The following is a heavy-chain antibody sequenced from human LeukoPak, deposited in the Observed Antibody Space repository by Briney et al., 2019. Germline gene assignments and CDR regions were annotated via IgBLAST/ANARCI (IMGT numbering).Heavy chain of an antibody. CDR3: ARARRATIFGVVTHYYFDY. CDR1: VYTFTSYD. Sequence: GASVKVSCKASVYTFTSYDINWVRQATGQGLEWMGWMNPNSGNTGYAQKFQGRVTMTRNTSISTAYMELSSLRSEDTAVYYCARARRATIFGVVTHYYFDYWGQGTLVTVSS. J-gene: IGHJ4*02. D-gene: IGHD3-3*01. V-gene: IGHV1-8*01. CDR2: MNPNSGNT.